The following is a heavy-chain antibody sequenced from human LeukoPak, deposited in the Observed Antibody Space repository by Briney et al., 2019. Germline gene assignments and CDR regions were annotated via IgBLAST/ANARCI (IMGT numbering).Heavy chain of an antibody. J-gene: IGHJ5*02. D-gene: IGHD2-2*01. CDR3: AGWDIVVVPAARGWFDP. CDR1: GDSVSSNSAA. Sequence: SQTLSLTCAISGDSVSSNSAAWNWIRQSPSRGLEWLGRTYYRSKWHSYYAPSVKSRITINPDTSKNQSSLQLKSVTPEDTAVYYCAGWDIVVVPAARGWFDPWGQGTLVTVSS. CDR2: TYYRSKWHS. V-gene: IGHV6-1*01.